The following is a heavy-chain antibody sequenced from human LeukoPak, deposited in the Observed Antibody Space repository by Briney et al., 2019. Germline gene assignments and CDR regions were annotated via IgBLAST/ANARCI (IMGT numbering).Heavy chain of an antibody. CDR1: GGSIGSGSYY. Sequence: SQTLSLTCTVSGGSIGSGSYYWSWIRQPAGKGLEWIGHIYTSGSTNYNPSLKSRVTMSVDTSKNQFSLKLSSVTAADTAVYFCARGPYSYDSSGAFDIWGQGTMVTVSS. V-gene: IGHV4-61*09. CDR2: IYTSGST. CDR3: ARGPYSYDSSGAFDI. D-gene: IGHD3-22*01. J-gene: IGHJ3*02.